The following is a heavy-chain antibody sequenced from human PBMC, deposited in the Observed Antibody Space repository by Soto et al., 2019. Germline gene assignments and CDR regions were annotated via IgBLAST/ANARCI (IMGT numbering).Heavy chain of an antibody. J-gene: IGHJ4*02. D-gene: IGHD6-13*01. V-gene: IGHV3-23*01. Sequence: GGSLRLSCAASGFTFSSYAMSWVRQAPGKGLEWVSAISGTAGDTYYPGSVKGRFTISRENAKNSLYLQMNSLRAEDTAVYYCAILVNPYSSSWYYFDYWGQGTLVPVSS. CDR1: GFTFSSYA. CDR3: AILVNPYSSSWYYFDY. CDR2: ISGTAGDT.